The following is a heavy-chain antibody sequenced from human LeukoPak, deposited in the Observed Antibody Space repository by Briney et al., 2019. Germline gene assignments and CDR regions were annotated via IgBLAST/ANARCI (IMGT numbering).Heavy chain of an antibody. Sequence: GGSLRLSCAASGFTFSRYGIYWVRQGPGKGLARVSHINSDGSSTKYADSVKGRFTISRDNAKNTLYLQMNSLRAEDTAVYYCATRAGSTSGFDYWGQGTLVTVSS. CDR1: GFTFSRYG. CDR3: ATRAGSTSGFDY. V-gene: IGHV3-74*03. J-gene: IGHJ4*02. D-gene: IGHD3-10*01. CDR2: INSDGSST.